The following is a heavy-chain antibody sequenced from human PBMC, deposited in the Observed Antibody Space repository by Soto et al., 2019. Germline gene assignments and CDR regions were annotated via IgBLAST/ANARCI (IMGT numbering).Heavy chain of an antibody. D-gene: IGHD3-10*01. CDR2: IYHSGST. J-gene: IGHJ3*01. V-gene: IGHV4-59*01. CDR3: ARRGVYGLDAFDF. Sequence: QVQLQESGPGLVKPSETLSLTCTVSGGSIFNYYWNWIRQPPGKGLEWIGYIYHSGSTNYNPSLNSRVNISVDTSKNQFSLKLSSVTAADTAMYYCARRGVYGLDAFDFWGQGTMVTVSS. CDR1: GGSIFNYY.